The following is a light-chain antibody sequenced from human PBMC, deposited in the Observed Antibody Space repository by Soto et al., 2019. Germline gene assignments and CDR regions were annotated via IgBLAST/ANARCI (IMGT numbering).Light chain of an antibody. CDR1: QSVSSN. Sequence: EIVMTQSPATLSVSPGERATLSCRASQSVSSNLAWYQQKPGQAPRLLIYDTSIRATDIPVRFSGSGSGTDFSLTITRLQSEDVAVYYCQQYNKWPPGAFGPGTKL. J-gene: IGKJ3*01. CDR3: QQYNKWPPGA. V-gene: IGKV3D-15*01. CDR2: DTS.